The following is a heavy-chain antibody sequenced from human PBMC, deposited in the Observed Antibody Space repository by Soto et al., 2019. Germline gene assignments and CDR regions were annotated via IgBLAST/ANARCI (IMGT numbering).Heavy chain of an antibody. CDR1: GFTFSNSW. J-gene: IGHJ4*02. CDR2: MNQDGSEK. V-gene: IGHV3-7*03. D-gene: IGHD3-10*01. CDR3: ARDTRGTFDY. Sequence: PGGSLRLSCAASGFTFSNSWMTWVRQAPGKGLEGVANMNQDGSEKYYEDSVKGRFTISRDNAKNSLSLQMNSLRAEDTAVYFCARDTRGTFDYWGQGALVTVSS.